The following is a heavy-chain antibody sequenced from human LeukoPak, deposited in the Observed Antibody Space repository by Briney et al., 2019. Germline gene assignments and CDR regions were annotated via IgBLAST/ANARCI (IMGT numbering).Heavy chain of an antibody. Sequence: PSETLSLTCTVSGGSISRYYWSWIRQPPGKGLVWLGFIYYTGSTNYNPSLKSRVTISVDTSKNQFSLKLTSVTAADTAVYYCARTYCSTTACPFDYWGQGTLVTVSS. CDR2: IYYTGST. V-gene: IGHV4-59*08. D-gene: IGHD2-2*01. CDR1: GGSISRYY. J-gene: IGHJ4*02. CDR3: ARTYCSTTACPFDY.